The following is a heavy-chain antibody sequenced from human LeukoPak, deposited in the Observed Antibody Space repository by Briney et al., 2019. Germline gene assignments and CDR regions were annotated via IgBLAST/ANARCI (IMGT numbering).Heavy chain of an antibody. D-gene: IGHD4/OR15-4a*01. CDR1: EFTFTSYE. V-gene: IGHV3-48*03. J-gene: IGHJ4*02. CDR3: ARDASGANLPFDY. CDR2: ISGGGETR. Sequence: GGSLRLSCAASEFTFTSYELNWVRQAPGKGQEWISYISGGGETRYYADSVKGRFTISRDNGKNSLYLQMNSLRAEDTAVYYCARDASGANLPFDYWGQGTQVTVSS.